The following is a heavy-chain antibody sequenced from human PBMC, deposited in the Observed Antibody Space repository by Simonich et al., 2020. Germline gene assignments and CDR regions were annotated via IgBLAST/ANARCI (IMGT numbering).Heavy chain of an antibody. J-gene: IGHJ4*02. D-gene: IGHD3-3*01. CDR1: GFTFSSYS. CDR3: ARKRFLEWFFDY. V-gene: IGHV3-21*01. CDR2: LSSSSRYI. Sequence: EVQLVESGGGLVKPGGSLRLSCAASGFTFSSYSMNWVRQAPGKGVEWVLALSSSSRYIYYADSVKGRFTISRDNAKNSLYLQMNSLRAEDTAVYYCARKRFLEWFFDYWGQGTLVTVSS.